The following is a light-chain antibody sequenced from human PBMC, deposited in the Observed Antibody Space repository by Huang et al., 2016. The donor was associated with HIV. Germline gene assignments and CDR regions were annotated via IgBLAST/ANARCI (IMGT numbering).Light chain of an antibody. Sequence: DIQMTQSPSVMSASVGDRVTISCRASQGISNRLVWFQQKRGRVPKRLIHDASSLESGVPTRFIGSGSGTEFTLTINSLQPEDFATYYCLQHNGHPLTFGGGTRVEIK. CDR1: QGISNR. CDR3: LQHNGHPLT. V-gene: IGKV1-17*03. J-gene: IGKJ4*01. CDR2: DAS.